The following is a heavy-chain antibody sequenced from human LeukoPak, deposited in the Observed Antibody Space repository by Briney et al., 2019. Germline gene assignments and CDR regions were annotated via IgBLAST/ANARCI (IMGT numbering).Heavy chain of an antibody. CDR3: ARIAAAGTENWFDP. J-gene: IGHJ5*02. D-gene: IGHD6-13*01. CDR1: GYTFTSCG. CDR2: ISAYNGNT. V-gene: IGHV1-18*04. Sequence: ASVKVSCKASGYTFTSCGISWVRQAPGQGLEWMGWISAYNGNTNYAQKLQGRVTMTTDTSTSTAYMELRSLRSDDTAVYYCARIAAAGTENWFDPWGQGTLVTVSS.